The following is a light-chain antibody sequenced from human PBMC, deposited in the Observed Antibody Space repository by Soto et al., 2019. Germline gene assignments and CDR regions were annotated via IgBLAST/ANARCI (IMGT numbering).Light chain of an antibody. V-gene: IGKV1-39*01. CDR3: QQSYGPPIT. Sequence: DIQMTQSPSSLSAFVGDRVTITCRASQTISNYLNWYQQRQGKAPKLLIYLASSLQSGVPSRFGGSGSGTDFTLTISRLQPEDSATYYCQQSYGPPITFGQGTRLEIK. CDR2: LAS. J-gene: IGKJ5*01. CDR1: QTISNY.